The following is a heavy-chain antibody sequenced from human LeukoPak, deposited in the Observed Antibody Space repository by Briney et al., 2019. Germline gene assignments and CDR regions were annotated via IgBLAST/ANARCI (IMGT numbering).Heavy chain of an antibody. J-gene: IGHJ1*01. CDR1: GDSIRRGSY. CDR2: IFHSGSI. CDR3: ATVATSFSARFEQ. D-gene: IGHD2/OR15-2a*01. Sequence: SETLSLTCTASGDSIRRGSYWGWIRQPPGKGLEWIATIFHSGSIYTNPSLKSRVTISIDTSKNQVSLSLSSVTAADTAFYYCATVATSFSARFEQWGQGTLVAVSS. V-gene: IGHV4-38-2*02.